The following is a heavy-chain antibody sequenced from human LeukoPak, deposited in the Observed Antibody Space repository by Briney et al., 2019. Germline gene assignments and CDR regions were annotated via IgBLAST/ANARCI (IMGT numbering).Heavy chain of an antibody. CDR1: GGSIIIRGYS. J-gene: IGHJ4*02. D-gene: IGHD6-19*01. V-gene: IGHV4-30-2*01. CDR3: ARGRRIAVAGRYRAGWVDY. Sequence: SQTLSLTCAVSGGSIIIRGYSWSWVRQPPGKGLEYIGYIYHNGNTYYNPSLKSRVTIAVDTSKNQFSLKLSSVTAADTAVYYCARGRRIAVAGRYRAGWVDYWGQGTLVTVSS. CDR2: IYHNGNT.